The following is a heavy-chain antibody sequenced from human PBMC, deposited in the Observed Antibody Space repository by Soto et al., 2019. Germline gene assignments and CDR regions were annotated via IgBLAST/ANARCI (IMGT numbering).Heavy chain of an antibody. CDR1: GGSISSGVYY. D-gene: IGHD6-19*01. V-gene: IGHV4-31*03. CDR3: ARSRGIAVAFYLH. Sequence: SETLSLTCTVSGGSISSGVYYWSWIRQHPGKGLEWIGYIYYSGSTYYNPSLKSRVTISVDTSKNQFSLKLSSVTAADTAVYYCARSRGIAVAFYLHWGQGTLVTVSS. J-gene: IGHJ4*02. CDR2: IYYSGST.